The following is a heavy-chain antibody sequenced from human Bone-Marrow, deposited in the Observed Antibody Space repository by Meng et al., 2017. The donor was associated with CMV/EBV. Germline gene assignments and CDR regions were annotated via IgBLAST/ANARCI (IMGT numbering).Heavy chain of an antibody. CDR1: GFTFSSYE. CDR3: AVAELLWGYGMDV. J-gene: IGHJ6*04. CDR2: ISNSGNTI. D-gene: IGHD1-26*01. Sequence: GESLKISCAASGFTFSSYEMDWVRQAPGKGLEWLSYISNSGNTIYYADSVKGRFTISRDNAKNSLYLQMNSLRAEDTALYYCAVAELLWGYGMDVWGKGTTVTVYS. V-gene: IGHV3-48*03.